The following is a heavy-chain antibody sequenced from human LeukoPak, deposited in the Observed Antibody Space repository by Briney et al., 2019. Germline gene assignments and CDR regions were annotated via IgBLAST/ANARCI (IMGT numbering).Heavy chain of an antibody. CDR3: ARGPSPHYYYGMDV. D-gene: IGHD6-6*01. V-gene: IGHV1-69*01. CDR1: GGTFSSYA. J-gene: IGHJ6*02. CDR2: IIPIFATA. Sequence: GASVKVSCKTSGGTFSSYAINWVRQAPGQGPEWMGGIIPIFATANYAQKFQGRVTITADESTSTAYMELSSLRSEDTAMYYCARGPSPHYYYGMDVWGQGTTVTVSS.